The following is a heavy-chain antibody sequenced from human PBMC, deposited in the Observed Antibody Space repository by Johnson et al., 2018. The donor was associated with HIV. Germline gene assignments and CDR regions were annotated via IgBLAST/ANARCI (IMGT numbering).Heavy chain of an antibody. Sequence: ESGGDVVQPGRSLRLSCAASGFTFRSYAMHWVRQAPGKGLEWVAAIGYDGNDKDYADSVKGRFTISRDNSRNTLYLHLNSLRAVDTAVYYFARDGGYCSRTSCFRHWASAFDIWGQGTMVTVSS. D-gene: IGHD2-2*01. V-gene: IGHV3-30*04. CDR1: GFTFRSYA. CDR3: ARDGGYCSRTSCFRHWASAFDI. CDR2: IGYDGNDK. J-gene: IGHJ3*02.